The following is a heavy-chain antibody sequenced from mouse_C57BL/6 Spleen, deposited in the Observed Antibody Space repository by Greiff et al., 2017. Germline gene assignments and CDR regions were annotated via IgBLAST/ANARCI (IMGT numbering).Heavy chain of an antibody. CDR3: AREGDYDYDFAPYFDY. D-gene: IGHD2-4*01. Sequence: VHVKQSGPELVKPGDSVKISCKASGYSFTGYFMNWVMQSHVKSLEWIGRINPYNGDTFYNQKFKGKATLTVDKSSSTAHMELRSLTSEDSAVYYCAREGDYDYDFAPYFDYWGQGTTLTVSS. V-gene: IGHV1-20*01. CDR2: INPYNGDT. CDR1: GYSFTGYF. J-gene: IGHJ2*01.